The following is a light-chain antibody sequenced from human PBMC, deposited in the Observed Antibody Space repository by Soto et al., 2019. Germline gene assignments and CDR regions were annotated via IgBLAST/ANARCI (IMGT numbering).Light chain of an antibody. CDR1: QSISSW. CDR3: QQYNSYPFT. V-gene: IGKV1-5*03. J-gene: IGKJ2*01. Sequence: DIQMTQSPSTLSASVGDRVTITCRASQSISSWLAWDQQKPVKAPKLLIYKASSLESGVPSRFSGSGSGTEFALTISILQPDDFAMYYCQQYNSYPFTFGQGTKLEIK. CDR2: KAS.